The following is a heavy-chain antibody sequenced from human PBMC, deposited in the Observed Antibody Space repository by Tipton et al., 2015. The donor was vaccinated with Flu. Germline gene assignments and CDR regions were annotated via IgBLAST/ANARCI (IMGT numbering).Heavy chain of an antibody. J-gene: IGHJ6*02. CDR3: ARDGGIVGVKGGMDV. V-gene: IGHV4-59*01. D-gene: IGHD1-26*01. CDR1: GGSISSFY. CDR2: IYYSGST. Sequence: TLSLTCTVSGGSISSFYWSWIRQRPGKGLEWIWYIYYSGSTNYNPSLKSRVTISVDTSKTQFSLKLSSVTAADTAVSYCARDGGIVGVKGGMDVWGQGTTVTVSS.